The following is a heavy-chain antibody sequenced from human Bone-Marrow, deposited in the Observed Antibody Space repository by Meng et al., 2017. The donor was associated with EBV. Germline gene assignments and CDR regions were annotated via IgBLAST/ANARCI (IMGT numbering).Heavy chain of an antibody. Sequence: QVQLVESGGGVVQPGRSPRCSCAASGFTFSSYGMHWVRQAPGKGLEWVAVISYDGSNKYYADSVKGRFTISRDNSKNTLYLQMNSLRAEDTAVYYCAKDLTYSYDSSGYPIPWGQGTLVTVSS. J-gene: IGHJ5*02. V-gene: IGHV3-30*18. CDR3: AKDLTYSYDSSGYPIP. D-gene: IGHD3-22*01. CDR1: GFTFSSYG. CDR2: ISYDGSNK.